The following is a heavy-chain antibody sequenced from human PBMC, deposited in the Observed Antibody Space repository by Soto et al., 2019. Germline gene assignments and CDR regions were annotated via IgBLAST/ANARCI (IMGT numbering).Heavy chain of an antibody. Sequence: QLQLQESGPGLVKPSETLSLTCTVSGGSISSSSYYWGWIRQPPGKGLEWIGSIYYSGSTYYNPSLKSRVTISVDTSKNQFSLKLSSVTAADTAVYYCARLDIVVVAPDYWGQGTLVTVSS. CDR2: IYYSGST. CDR3: ARLDIVVVAPDY. J-gene: IGHJ4*02. V-gene: IGHV4-39*01. CDR1: GGSISSSSYY. D-gene: IGHD2-15*01.